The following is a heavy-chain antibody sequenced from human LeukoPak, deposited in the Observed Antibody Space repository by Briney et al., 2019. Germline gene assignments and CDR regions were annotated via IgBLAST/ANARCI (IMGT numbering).Heavy chain of an antibody. Sequence: SETLSLTCTVSGFSMDTIYYQWGWIRQPPGQGLEWIGEVSLAGQTNYNPSLNGRVTMSLDESSNQLSLKLTSVTAADTAIYYCSRESGAFCPFGYWGQGTLVIVPS. CDR2: VSLAGQT. CDR1: GFSMDTIYYQ. V-gene: IGHV4-39*07. CDR3: SRESGAFCPFGY. J-gene: IGHJ4*02. D-gene: IGHD1-26*01.